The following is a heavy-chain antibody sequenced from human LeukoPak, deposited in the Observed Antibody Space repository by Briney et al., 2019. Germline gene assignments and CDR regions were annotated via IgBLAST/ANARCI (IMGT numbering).Heavy chain of an antibody. D-gene: IGHD3-10*01. CDR2: ISGSGGAT. Sequence: PGGSLRLSCAASGFTFNTYGVSWVRQAPGKGLEWVSGISGSGGATYYADSVKGRFTISRDNSKNTLYLQMNSLRAEDTAVYYCARAGRVWFGEFLFDYWGQGTLVTVSS. CDR3: ARAGRVWFGEFLFDY. V-gene: IGHV3-23*01. CDR1: GFTFNTYG. J-gene: IGHJ4*02.